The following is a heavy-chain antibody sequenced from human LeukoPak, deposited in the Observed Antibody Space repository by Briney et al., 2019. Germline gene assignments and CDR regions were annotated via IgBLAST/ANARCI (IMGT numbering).Heavy chain of an antibody. CDR3: ASSRAGYSSSWYERYYYYYGMDV. CDR1: GGSISSYY. D-gene: IGHD6-13*01. Sequence: SETLSLTCTVSGGSISSYYWSWIRRPPGKGLEWIGYVYYSGTTNYNPSLKSRVTISVDTSKNQFSLKLSSVTAADTAVYYCASSRAGYSSSWYERYYYYYGMDVWGQGTTVTVSS. CDR2: VYYSGTT. V-gene: IGHV4-59*01. J-gene: IGHJ6*02.